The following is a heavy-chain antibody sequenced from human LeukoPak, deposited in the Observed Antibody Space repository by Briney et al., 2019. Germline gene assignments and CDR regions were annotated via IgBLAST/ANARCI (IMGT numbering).Heavy chain of an antibody. CDR3: ARRGDSSGYWSFDY. D-gene: IGHD3-22*01. CDR2: IYPGDSDT. J-gene: IGHJ4*02. V-gene: IGHV5-51*01. CDR1: GYSFTGYW. Sequence: ESLKISCKGSGYSFTGYWIGWVRQMPGRGLEWMGIIYPGDSDTRYSPSFQGQVTISADKSISTAYLQWSSLKASDTAIYYCARRGDSSGYWSFDYWGQGTLVTVSS.